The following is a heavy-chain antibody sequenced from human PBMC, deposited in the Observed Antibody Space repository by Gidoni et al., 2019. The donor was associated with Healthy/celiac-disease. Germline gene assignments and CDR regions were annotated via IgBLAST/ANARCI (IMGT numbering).Heavy chain of an antibody. J-gene: IGHJ2*01. D-gene: IGHD2-15*01. V-gene: IGHV4-59*01. CDR1: GGSISSYY. Sequence: VQLQESGPGLVKPSETLSLPCTVSGGSISSYYWSWIRQPPGKGLEWIGYIYYSGSTNYNPSLKSRVTISVDTSKNQFSLKLSSVTAADTAVYYCAGAGDIVVVVAAKGWYFDLWGRGTLVTVSS. CDR2: IYYSGST. CDR3: AGAGDIVVVVAAKGWYFDL.